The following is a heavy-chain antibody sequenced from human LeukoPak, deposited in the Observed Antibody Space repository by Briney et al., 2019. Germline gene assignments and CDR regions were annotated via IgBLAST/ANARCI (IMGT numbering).Heavy chain of an antibody. Sequence: NPSETLSLTCTVFGGSIIGEHFCWGWIRQPPGKGLEWIGSLYYSGSTYYNSSLKSRVTISVDTSKNQFSLSLTSVTAADTAVYYCARDCCGYRSWFDPWSQGTPVTVSS. J-gene: IGHJ5*02. D-gene: IGHD6-25*01. CDR3: ARDCCGYRSWFDP. CDR1: GGSIIGEHFC. CDR2: LYYSGST. V-gene: IGHV4-39*07.